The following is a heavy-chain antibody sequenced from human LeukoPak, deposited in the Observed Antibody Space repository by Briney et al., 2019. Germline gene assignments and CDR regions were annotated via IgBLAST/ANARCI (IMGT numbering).Heavy chain of an antibody. CDR2: MNPNSGNT. CDR1: GYTFTSYD. CDR3: ARGRGYSGYYGDAFDI. D-gene: IGHD5-12*01. V-gene: IGHV1-8*01. Sequence: ASVKVSCKASGYTFTSYDINWVRPATGQGLEWMGWMNPNSGNTGYAQKFQGRVTMTRNTSISTAYMELSSLRSEDTAVYYCARGRGYSGYYGDAFDIWGQGTMVTVSS. J-gene: IGHJ3*02.